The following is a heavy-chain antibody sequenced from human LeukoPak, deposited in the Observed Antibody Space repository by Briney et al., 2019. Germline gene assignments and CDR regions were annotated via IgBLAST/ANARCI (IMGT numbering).Heavy chain of an antibody. CDR3: AKDVYYYDSSGSASPHFDY. V-gene: IGHV3-48*01. CDR1: GFTFSSYS. D-gene: IGHD3-22*01. CDR2: ISSSSSTI. Sequence: GGSLRLSCAASGFTFSSYSMNWVRQAPGKGLEWVSYISSSSSTIYYADSVKGRFTISRDNSKNTLYLQMNSLRAEDTAVYYCAKDVYYYDSSGSASPHFDYWGQGTLVTVSS. J-gene: IGHJ4*02.